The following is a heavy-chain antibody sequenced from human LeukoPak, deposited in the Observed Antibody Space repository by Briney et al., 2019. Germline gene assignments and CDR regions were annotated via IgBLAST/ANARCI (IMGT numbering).Heavy chain of an antibody. J-gene: IGHJ5*02. Sequence: PGGSLRLSCAASGFTFSSYAMSWVRQAPGKGLEWVSAISGSGGSTYYADSVKGRFTISRDNSKNTLYLQMNSLRAEDTAVYYCAKVPGRYFDWLSGYWFDPWGQGTLVTVSS. CDR2: ISGSGGST. D-gene: IGHD3-9*01. V-gene: IGHV3-23*01. CDR3: AKVPGRYFDWLSGYWFDP. CDR1: GFTFSSYA.